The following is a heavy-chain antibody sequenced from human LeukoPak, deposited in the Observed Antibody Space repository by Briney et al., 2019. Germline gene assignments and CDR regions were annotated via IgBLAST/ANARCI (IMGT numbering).Heavy chain of an antibody. D-gene: IGHD2-2*03. CDR1: GFTFSSYA. Sequence: GGSLRLSCAASGFTFSSYAMSWVRQAPGQGLEWVSGISGSGPYTFYTDSVQGRFTITRYSSKNPLYPQMNSLRAEDTALYYCAKHGYCSGISCFFDFWGQGTLVTVSS. V-gene: IGHV3-23*01. CDR2: ISGSGPYT. J-gene: IGHJ4*02. CDR3: AKHGYCSGISCFFDF.